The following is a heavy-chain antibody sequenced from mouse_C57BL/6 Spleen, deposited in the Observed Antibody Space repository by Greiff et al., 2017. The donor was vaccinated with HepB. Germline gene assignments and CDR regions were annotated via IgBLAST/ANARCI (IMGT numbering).Heavy chain of an antibody. Sequence: EVKVEESGGGLVKPGGSLKLSCAASGFTFSDYGMHWVRQAPEKGLEWVAYISSGSSTIYYADTVKGRFTISRDNAKNTLFLQMTSLRSEDTAMYYCANSNSGDYAMDYWGQGTSVTVSS. CDR2: ISSGSSTI. V-gene: IGHV5-17*01. J-gene: IGHJ4*01. CDR3: ANSNSGDYAMDY. D-gene: IGHD2-5*01. CDR1: GFTFSDYG.